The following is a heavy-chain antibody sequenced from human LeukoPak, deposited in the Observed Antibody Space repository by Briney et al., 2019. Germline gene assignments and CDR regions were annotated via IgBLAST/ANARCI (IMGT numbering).Heavy chain of an antibody. CDR1: GFTFSRYA. CDR2: ISDSSGHT. CDR3: AKDGVWQSYYFDY. Sequence: QPGGSLRLSCAASGFTFSRYAMSWVRQAPGKGLEWVSSISDSSGHTYYADSVRGRFTISRDNSKNTVFLQMNSLRAEDTAIYYCAKDGVWQSYYFDYWGQGTLVTVSS. D-gene: IGHD6-19*01. J-gene: IGHJ4*02. V-gene: IGHV3-23*01.